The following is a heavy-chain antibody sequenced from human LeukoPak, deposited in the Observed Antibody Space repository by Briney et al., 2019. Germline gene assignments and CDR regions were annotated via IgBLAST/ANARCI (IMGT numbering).Heavy chain of an antibody. Sequence: ASVKVSCKASGYTFTGYYIHWVRQAPGQGLEWMTCIGLRDGVTHYAQNFQGRVSMTRDTSINTTYMELSGLTSDDTAVYYCARDDYGAYNWLDPWGQGTLVTVSS. J-gene: IGHJ5*02. V-gene: IGHV1-2*02. CDR2: IGLRDGVT. CDR3: ARDDYGAYNWLDP. CDR1: GYTFTGYY. D-gene: IGHD4-17*01.